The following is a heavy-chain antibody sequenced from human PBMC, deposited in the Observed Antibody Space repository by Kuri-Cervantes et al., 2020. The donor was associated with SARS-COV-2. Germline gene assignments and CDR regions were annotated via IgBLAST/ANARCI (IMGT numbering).Heavy chain of an antibody. CDR3: ARDPDSGSYIDDAFDI. V-gene: IGHV3-30*04. CDR2: ISYDGSNK. CDR1: GFTFSSYA. D-gene: IGHD1-26*01. J-gene: IGHJ3*02. Sequence: GESLKISCAASGFTFSSYAMHWVRQAPGKGLEWVAVISYDGSNKYYADSVKGRFTISRDNSKNTLYLQMNSLRAEDTAVYYCARDPDSGSYIDDAFDIWGQGTRVT.